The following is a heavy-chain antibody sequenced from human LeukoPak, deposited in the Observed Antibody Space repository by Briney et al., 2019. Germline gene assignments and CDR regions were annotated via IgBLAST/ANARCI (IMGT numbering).Heavy chain of an antibody. CDR1: GFTFSSYA. Sequence: GGSLRLSCAASGFTFSSYAMSWVRQAPGKGLEWVSAISGSGGSTYYADSVKGRFTISRDNAKNSLYLQMNSLRAEDTALYYCAKGRKQQLSTNWFDPWGQGTLVTVSS. D-gene: IGHD6-13*01. V-gene: IGHV3-23*01. J-gene: IGHJ5*02. CDR3: AKGRKQQLSTNWFDP. CDR2: ISGSGGST.